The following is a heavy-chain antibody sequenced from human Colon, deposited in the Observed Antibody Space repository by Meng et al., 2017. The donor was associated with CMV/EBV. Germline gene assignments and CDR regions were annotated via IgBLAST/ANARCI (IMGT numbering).Heavy chain of an antibody. J-gene: IGHJ3*02. CDR1: GFTFSSYS. D-gene: IGHD4-23*01. CDR3: ARPYGGNSQGAFDI. V-gene: IGHV3-21*01. CDR2: ITSRSSYI. Sequence: GESLKISCAASGFTFSSYSMNWVRQAPGKGLEWVSCITSRSSYIYYSDSVKGRFTISRDDANNSLYLQMNSLRVEDTAVYYCARPYGGNSQGAFDIWGQGTMVTVS.